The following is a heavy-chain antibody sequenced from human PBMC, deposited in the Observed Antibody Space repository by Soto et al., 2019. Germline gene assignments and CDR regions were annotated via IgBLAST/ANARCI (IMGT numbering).Heavy chain of an antibody. Sequence: PGGSLRLSCAASGFTFSSYAMNWVRQAPGKGPEWVSHIAVAGVTYYADSVKGRFTISRDNSRNILFLQMNSLRAEDTAKYYCAKSPHSTTSFDYWGQGTLVTVSS. CDR1: GFTFSSYA. J-gene: IGHJ4*02. D-gene: IGHD6-13*01. CDR2: IAVAGVT. V-gene: IGHV3-23*01. CDR3: AKSPHSTTSFDY.